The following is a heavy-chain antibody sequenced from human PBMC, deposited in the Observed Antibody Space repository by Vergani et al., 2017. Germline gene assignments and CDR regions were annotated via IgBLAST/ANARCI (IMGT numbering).Heavy chain of an antibody. D-gene: IGHD3-22*01. Sequence: QVQLQESGPGLVKPSETLSLTCTVSGGSISSYYWRWIRQAPGKGLEWIGYIYYSGSTNYNPSLKSRVTISVDTSKNQFSLKLSSVTAADTAVYYCARGLYYYDSSGYGYWGQGTLVTVSS. CDR2: IYYSGST. V-gene: IGHV4-59*01. CDR3: ARGLYYYDSSGYGY. J-gene: IGHJ4*02. CDR1: GGSISSYY.